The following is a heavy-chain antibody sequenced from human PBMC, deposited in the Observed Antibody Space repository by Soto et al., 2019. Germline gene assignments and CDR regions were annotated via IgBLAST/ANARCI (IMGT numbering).Heavy chain of an antibody. CDR3: ARDQLEGNWFDP. J-gene: IGHJ5*02. Sequence: QLQLQESGSGLVRPSQTLSLTCAVSGGSISSGGYSWNWIRQPPGKGLEWIGYIYHSGSTLYNPSLKGRVTRSVDKSQYQFSLKLTSVTAADTAVYYCARDQLEGNWFDPWGQGTLVTVSS. V-gene: IGHV4-30-2*01. D-gene: IGHD1-1*01. CDR2: IYHSGST. CDR1: GGSISSGGYS.